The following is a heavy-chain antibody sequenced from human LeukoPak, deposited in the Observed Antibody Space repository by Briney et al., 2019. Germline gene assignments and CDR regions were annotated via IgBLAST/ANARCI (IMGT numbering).Heavy chain of an antibody. CDR2: IYYSGST. CDR3: ARDRTPPRPNGYYYYYGMDV. J-gene: IGHJ6*02. V-gene: IGHV4-59*01. Sequence: SETLSLTCTVSGGSISSYYWSWIRQPPGKGLEWIGYIYYSGSTNYNPSLKSRVTISVDTSKNQFSLKLSSVTAADTAVYYCARDRTPPRPNGYYYYYGMDVWGQGTMVTVSS. CDR1: GGSISSYY.